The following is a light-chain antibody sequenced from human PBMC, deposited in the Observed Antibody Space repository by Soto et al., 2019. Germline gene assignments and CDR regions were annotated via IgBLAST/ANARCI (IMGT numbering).Light chain of an antibody. CDR1: SSDVGGYNY. CDR3: SSYSGSNNLV. V-gene: IGLV2-8*01. CDR2: EVS. J-gene: IGLJ1*01. Sequence: QSVLTQPPSASGSPGQSVTISCTGTSSDVGGYNYASWYQQHPGKAPKLMIYEVSKRPSGVPDRFSGSKSGNTASLTVSGLQAEYEADYYSSSYSGSNNLVFGTGTKVTVL.